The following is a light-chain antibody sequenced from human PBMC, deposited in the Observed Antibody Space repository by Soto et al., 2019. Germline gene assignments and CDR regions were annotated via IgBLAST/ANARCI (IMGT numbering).Light chain of an antibody. CDR3: QYYAGVWT. J-gene: IGKJ1*01. CDR1: QDISNS. CDR2: GAS. V-gene: IGKV1-16*01. Sequence: DIQMTQSPSSLSTSVGERVTITCQASQDISNSLNWYQQKPGKAPNLLIFGASSLQSGISSRFSGSGSGTDFILTISSLQPDDFATYYCQYYAGVWTFGQGTKVDIK.